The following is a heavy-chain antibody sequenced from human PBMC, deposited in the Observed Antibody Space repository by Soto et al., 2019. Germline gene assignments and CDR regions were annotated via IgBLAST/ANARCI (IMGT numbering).Heavy chain of an antibody. J-gene: IGHJ5*01. Sequence: GGSLRLSCAASGFNFNTFAMSWIRQAPGKGLEWVSHISSSGGSRDYADSVRGRFTISRDNSKNVLFLQMNSLRADDTATYYCAIDPHSNWHPNWVDSCGKGPLGTVSA. D-gene: IGHD1-1*01. CDR2: ISSSGGSR. V-gene: IGHV3-23*01. CDR3: AIDPHSNWHPNWVDS. CDR1: GFNFNTFA.